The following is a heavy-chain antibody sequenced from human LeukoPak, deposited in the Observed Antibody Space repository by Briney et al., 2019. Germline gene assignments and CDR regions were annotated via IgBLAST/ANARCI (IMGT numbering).Heavy chain of an antibody. Sequence: GGSLRLSCAASGFTFSSYSMNWVRQAPGKGLEWVSSISSSSSYIYYADSVKGRFTISRDNAKSSLYLQMNSLRAEDTAVYYCARDRAPNYYDSSGYPFDYWGQGTLVTVSS. J-gene: IGHJ4*02. CDR3: ARDRAPNYYDSSGYPFDY. CDR2: ISSSSSYI. V-gene: IGHV3-21*01. D-gene: IGHD3-22*01. CDR1: GFTFSSYS.